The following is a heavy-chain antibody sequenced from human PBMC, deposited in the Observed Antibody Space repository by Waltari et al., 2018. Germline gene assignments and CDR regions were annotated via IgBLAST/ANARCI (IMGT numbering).Heavy chain of an antibody. D-gene: IGHD5-12*01. CDR1: GGSISSSSYY. CDR3: ARDLLRPFDY. V-gene: IGHV4-39*07. Sequence: QLQLQESGPGLVKPSETLSLTCTVSGGSISSSSYYWGWIRQPPGKGLEWIGRIYTSGSTNYNPSLKSRVTMSVDTSKNQFSLKLSSVTAADTAVYYCARDLLRPFDYWGQGTLVTVSS. J-gene: IGHJ4*02. CDR2: IYTSGST.